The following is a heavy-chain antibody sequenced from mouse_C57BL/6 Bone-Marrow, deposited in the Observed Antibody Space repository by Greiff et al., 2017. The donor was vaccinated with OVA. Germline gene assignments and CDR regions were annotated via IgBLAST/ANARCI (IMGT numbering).Heavy chain of an antibody. V-gene: IGHV5-4*01. CDR1: GFTFSSYA. CDR3: ARDGGIYYGSSSYFDV. J-gene: IGHJ1*03. CDR2: ISDGGSYT. D-gene: IGHD1-1*01. Sequence: VKVEESGGGLVKPGGSLKLSCAASGFTFSSYAMSWVRQTPEKRLEWVATISDGGSYTYYPDNVKGRFTISRDNAKNNLYLQMSHLKSEDTAMYYCARDGGIYYGSSSYFDVWGTGTTVTVSS.